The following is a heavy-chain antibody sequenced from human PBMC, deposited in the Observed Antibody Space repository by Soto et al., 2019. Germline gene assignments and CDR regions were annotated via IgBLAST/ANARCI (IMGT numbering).Heavy chain of an antibody. V-gene: IGHV1-46*01. J-gene: IGHJ4*02. D-gene: IGHD3-10*02. CDR3: ARSYVTSRPIDF. CDR2: TNPRDGST. CDR1: GYSLTGYY. Sequence: ASVKVSCKASGYSLTGYYMHWVRRAPGQGLEWMGITNPRDGSTNYAQKFQGRVTMTSDTSTSTVYMEMSSLRSDDTAMYYCARSYVTSRPIDFWGQGTLVTVSS.